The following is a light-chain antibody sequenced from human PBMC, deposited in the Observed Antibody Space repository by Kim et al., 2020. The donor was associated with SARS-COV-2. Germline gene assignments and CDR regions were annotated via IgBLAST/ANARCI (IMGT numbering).Light chain of an antibody. CDR1: RDISNY. Sequence: ASIGDRVTITCRASRDISNYVSWFQQKPGKAPTSLIYAASTLHSGVPSRFSGSGFGTDFTLTISSLQPEDSATYYCQQWNHYPITFGPGTRLEIK. CDR2: AAS. V-gene: IGKV1-16*01. J-gene: IGKJ5*01. CDR3: QQWNHYPIT.